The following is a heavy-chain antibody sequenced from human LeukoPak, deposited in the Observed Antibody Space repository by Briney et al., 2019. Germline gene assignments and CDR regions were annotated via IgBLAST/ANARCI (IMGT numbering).Heavy chain of an antibody. V-gene: IGHV3-23*01. CDR1: GFTFNNYA. CDR3: AQWSRYFDY. CDR2: IGGSGYST. J-gene: IGHJ4*02. Sequence: GGSLRLSCVASGFTFNNYAMTWVRQAPGKGLEWVSAIGGSGYSTYYADSVKGRFTISRDNSKNTLYLQVNSLRAEDTALYFCAQWSRYFDYWGQGTLVTVSS. D-gene: IGHD1-26*01.